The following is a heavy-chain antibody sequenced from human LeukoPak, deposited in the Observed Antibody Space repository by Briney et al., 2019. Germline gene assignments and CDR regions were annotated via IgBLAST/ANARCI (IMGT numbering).Heavy chain of an antibody. CDR3: ARGPYDYVWGSYRYDY. D-gene: IGHD3-16*02. CDR1: GGSISSSSYY. CDR2: INRSGST. V-gene: IGHV4-39*07. Sequence: SETLSLTCTVSGGSISSSSYYWSWIRQPPGKGLEWIGEINRSGSTNYNPSLKSRVTISVDTSKNQFSLKLSSVTAADTAVYYCARGPYDYVWGSYRYDYWGQGTLVTVSS. J-gene: IGHJ4*02.